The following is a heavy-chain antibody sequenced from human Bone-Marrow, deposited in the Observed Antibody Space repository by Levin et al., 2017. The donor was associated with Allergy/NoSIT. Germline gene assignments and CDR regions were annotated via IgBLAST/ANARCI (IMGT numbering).Heavy chain of an antibody. Sequence: GGSLRLSCAASGFTFSNAWMSWVRQAPGKGLEWVGRIKSKTDGGTTDYAAPVKGRFTISRDDSKNTLYLQMNSLKTEDTAVYYCTTMGDSRLGASCDYWGQGTLVTVSS. D-gene: IGHD1-26*01. V-gene: IGHV3-15*01. CDR1: GFTFSNAW. J-gene: IGHJ4*02. CDR2: IKSKTDGGTT. CDR3: TTMGDSRLGASCDY.